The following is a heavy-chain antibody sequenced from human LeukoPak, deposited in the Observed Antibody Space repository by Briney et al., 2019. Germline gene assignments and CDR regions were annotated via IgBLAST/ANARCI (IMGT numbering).Heavy chain of an antibody. CDR3: ARSYCGGDCSFDY. CDR2: ISSSSSTI. Sequence: GGSLRLSCAASGLTFSSYSMNWVRQAPGKGLEWVSYISSSSSTIYYADSVKGRFTISRDNAKNSLYLQMNSLRDEDTAVYYCARSYCGGDCSFDYWGQGTLVTVSS. D-gene: IGHD2-21*02. V-gene: IGHV3-48*02. CDR1: GLTFSSYS. J-gene: IGHJ4*02.